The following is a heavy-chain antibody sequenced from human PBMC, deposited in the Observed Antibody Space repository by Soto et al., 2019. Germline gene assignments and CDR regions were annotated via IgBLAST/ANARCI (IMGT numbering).Heavy chain of an antibody. CDR3: ARLDSSGALDH. V-gene: IGHV4-39*01. Sequence: QLQLLESGPGLVKPSETLFLSCTVSGGSIITSSYDWDWIRQPPGKGLEWIGRIYNSDNTYYNPSLKSRVTISLDTSKNQFSLNLNSVTAADTAVYYCARLDSSGALDHWGRGTLVTVSS. CDR1: GGSIITSSYD. J-gene: IGHJ4*02. CDR2: IYNSDNT. D-gene: IGHD3-22*01.